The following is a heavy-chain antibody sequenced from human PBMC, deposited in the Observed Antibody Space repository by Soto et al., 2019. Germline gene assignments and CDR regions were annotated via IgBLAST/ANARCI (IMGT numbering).Heavy chain of an antibody. Sequence: SVKVSCKASGGTFSSYAISWVRQAPGQGLEWMGGIIPIFGTANYAQKFQGRVTITADESTSTAHMELSSLRSEDTAVYYCARYSNYVNNWFDPWGQGTLVTVSS. CDR1: GGTFSSYA. CDR2: IIPIFGTA. CDR3: ARYSNYVNNWFDP. D-gene: IGHD4-4*01. V-gene: IGHV1-69*13. J-gene: IGHJ5*02.